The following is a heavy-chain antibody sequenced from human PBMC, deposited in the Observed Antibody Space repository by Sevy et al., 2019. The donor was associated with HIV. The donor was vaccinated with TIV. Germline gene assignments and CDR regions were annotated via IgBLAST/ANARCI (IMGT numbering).Heavy chain of an antibody. CDR1: GFTFSPYW. Sequence: GGSLRLSCAASGFTFSPYWMTWVRQAPGKGLEWVANIRPDGSDKYYVDSVKGRFTISRDNAKSTLYLQMNSLRVEDTAVYYCLGRGGSTAFTWGQGTLVTVSS. CDR2: IRPDGSDK. CDR3: LGRGGSTAFT. D-gene: IGHD3-10*01. V-gene: IGHV3-7*01. J-gene: IGHJ5*02.